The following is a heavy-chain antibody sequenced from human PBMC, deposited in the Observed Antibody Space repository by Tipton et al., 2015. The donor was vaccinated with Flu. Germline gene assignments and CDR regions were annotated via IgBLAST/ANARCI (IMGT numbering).Heavy chain of an antibody. CDR3: ARETGYYGSETDP. D-gene: IGHD3-10*01. Sequence: SLRLSCAASGFTFSTYWMTWVRQAPGKGLEWVANINQDGSEKFYVDSVRGRFTISRDNAKNSLYLQMHSLRAEDTAVFYCARETGYYGSETDPWGQGTLVTVSS. J-gene: IGHJ5*02. CDR2: INQDGSEK. V-gene: IGHV3-7*01. CDR1: GFTFSTYW.